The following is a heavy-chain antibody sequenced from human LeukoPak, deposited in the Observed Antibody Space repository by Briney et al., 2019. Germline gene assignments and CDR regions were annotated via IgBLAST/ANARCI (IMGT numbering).Heavy chain of an antibody. CDR3: ARVDTAMVIDY. CDR1: GYTFTGNS. D-gene: IGHD5-18*01. Sequence: ASVKVSCKASGYTFTGNSMHWVRQAPGQGLEWMGWINPNSGGTKYAQKFQGRVSMTRDTSISTAYMELSSLRSEDTAVYYCARVDTAMVIDYWGQGTLVTVSS. CDR2: INPNSGGT. J-gene: IGHJ4*02. V-gene: IGHV1-2*02.